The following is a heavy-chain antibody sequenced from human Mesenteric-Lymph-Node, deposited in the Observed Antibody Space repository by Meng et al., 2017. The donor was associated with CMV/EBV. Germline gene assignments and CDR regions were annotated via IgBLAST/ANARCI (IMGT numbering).Heavy chain of an antibody. CDR1: GFSLSTSGVG. CDR2: NYWDDDK. Sequence: QITLKESGPTLGKPTPTLTLTCTFSGFSLSTSGVGVGWIRQPPGKALEWLALNYWDDDKRYSPSLKSRLTITKDTSKNQVVLTMTNMDPVDTATYYCAHSSGIAAAGPFYFDYWGQGTLVTVSS. V-gene: IGHV2-5*02. J-gene: IGHJ4*02. D-gene: IGHD6-13*01. CDR3: AHSSGIAAAGPFYFDY.